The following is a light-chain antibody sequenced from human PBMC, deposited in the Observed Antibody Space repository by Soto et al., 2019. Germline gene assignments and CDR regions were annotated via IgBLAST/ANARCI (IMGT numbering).Light chain of an antibody. V-gene: IGLV2-14*01. CDR3: SSDTSSSTLGV. Sequence: QSVLTQPASVSGSPGQSITISCTGTSSDVGGYNYVSWYQQHPGKAPTLMIYDVSNRTSGVSNRFSGSKSGNTASLTISGLQAEDEADYYCSSDTSSSTLGVFGGGTQLTV. CDR1: SSDVGGYNY. J-gene: IGLJ2*01. CDR2: DVS.